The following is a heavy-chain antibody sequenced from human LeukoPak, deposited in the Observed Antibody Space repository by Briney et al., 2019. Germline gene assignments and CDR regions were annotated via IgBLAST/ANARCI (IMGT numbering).Heavy chain of an antibody. CDR2: ISSSSSYI. V-gene: IGHV3-21*01. J-gene: IGHJ3*02. CDR3: ARVYYYDSSGPPSDHDAFDI. D-gene: IGHD3-22*01. Sequence: GGSLRLSCAASGFTFSSYSMNWVRQAPGKGLEWVSSISSSSSYIYYADSVKGRFTISRDNAKNSLYLQMNSLRAEDTAVYYCARVYYYDSSGPPSDHDAFDIWGQGTMVTVSS. CDR1: GFTFSSYS.